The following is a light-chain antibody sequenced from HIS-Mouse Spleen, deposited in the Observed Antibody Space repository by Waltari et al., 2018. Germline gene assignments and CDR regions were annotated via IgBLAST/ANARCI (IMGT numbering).Light chain of an antibody. CDR3: QTWGTGIRV. CDR1: SWPSSYA. CDR2: LNSDGSH. J-gene: IGLJ3*02. Sequence: QLVLTQSPSASASLGASVKLTCTLSSWPSSYAIAWPPQPPEKGPRYLMKLNSDGSHSKGDGIPDRFSGSSSGAERYLTISSLQSEDEADYYCQTWGTGIRVFGGGTKLTVL. V-gene: IGLV4-69*01.